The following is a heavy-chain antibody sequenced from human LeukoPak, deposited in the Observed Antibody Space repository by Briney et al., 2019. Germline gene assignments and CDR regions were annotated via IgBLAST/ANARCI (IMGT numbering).Heavy chain of an antibody. CDR3: AKGDSGPPRGFGYFDY. D-gene: IGHD5-12*01. V-gene: IGHV3-23*01. CDR1: GFTFSSYA. J-gene: IGHJ4*02. Sequence: GGSLRLSCAASGFTFSSYAMSWVRQAPGKGLEWVSAISGSGGSTYYADSVKGRFTISRDNSKNTLYLQMNSPRAEDTAVYYCAKGDSGPPRGFGYFDYWGQGTLVTVSS. CDR2: ISGSGGST.